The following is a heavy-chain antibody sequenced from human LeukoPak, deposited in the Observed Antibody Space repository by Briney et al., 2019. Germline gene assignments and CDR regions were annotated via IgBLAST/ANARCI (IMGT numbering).Heavy chain of an antibody. J-gene: IGHJ6*03. CDR3: AKDIGRVDAASTYMDV. CDR2: ISWNSFTI. Sequence: GGSLRLSCAASGFTFDDYAMHWVRQAPGKGLEWVSGISWNSFTIGYADSVKGRFTISRDNAKNSLYLQMNSLRVEDTALYYCAKDIGRVDAASTYMDVWGKGTTVTISS. CDR1: GFTFDDYA. D-gene: IGHD5-18*01. V-gene: IGHV3-9*01.